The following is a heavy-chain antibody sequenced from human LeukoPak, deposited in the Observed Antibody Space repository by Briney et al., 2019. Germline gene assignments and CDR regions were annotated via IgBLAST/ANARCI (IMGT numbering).Heavy chain of an antibody. CDR1: GFTFSSYG. CDR2: IRYDGSNK. V-gene: IGHV3-30*02. Sequence: GGSLRLSCAASGFTFSSYGMHWVRQAPGKGLEWVAFIRYDGSNKYYADSVKGRFTISRDNAKNSLYLQMNSLRAEDTAVYYCARDAQRYYDSSEKYYGMDVWGQGTTVTVSS. J-gene: IGHJ6*02. CDR3: ARDAQRYYDSSEKYYGMDV. D-gene: IGHD3-22*01.